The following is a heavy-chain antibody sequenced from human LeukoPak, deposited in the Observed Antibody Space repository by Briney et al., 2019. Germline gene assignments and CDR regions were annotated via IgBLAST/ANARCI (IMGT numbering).Heavy chain of an antibody. CDR2: IIPIFGTA. J-gene: IGHJ6*02. V-gene: IGHV1-69*13. Sequence: SVKVSCKASGGTFSSYAISWVRQAPGQGLEWMGGIIPIFGTANYAQKFQGRVTITADESTSTAYMELSSLRSEDTAVYYCASGAPNVVVPVAKTIRYYYYGMDVWGQGTTVTVSS. CDR3: ASGAPNVVVPVAKTIRYYYYGMDV. D-gene: IGHD2-2*01. CDR1: GGTFSSYA.